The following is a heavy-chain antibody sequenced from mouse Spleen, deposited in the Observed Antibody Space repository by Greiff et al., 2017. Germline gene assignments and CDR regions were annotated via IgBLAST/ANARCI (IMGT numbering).Heavy chain of an antibody. Sequence: EVMLVESGGGLVQPGGSLKLSCATSGFTFSDYYMYWVRQTPEKRLEWVAYISNGGGSTYYPDTVKGRFTISRDNAKNTLYLQMSRLKSEDTAMYYCARLDGNYWYFDVWGAGTTVTVSS. CDR1: GFTFSDYY. CDR2: ISNGGGST. V-gene: IGHV5-12*02. D-gene: IGHD2-1*01. CDR3: ARLDGNYWYFDV. J-gene: IGHJ1*01.